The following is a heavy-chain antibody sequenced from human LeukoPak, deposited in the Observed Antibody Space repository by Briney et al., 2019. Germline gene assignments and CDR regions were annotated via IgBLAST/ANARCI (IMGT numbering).Heavy chain of an antibody. D-gene: IGHD5-24*01. CDR1: GFTFSSYG. J-gene: IGHJ4*02. CDR3: ARGGWPIDY. CDR2: IWYDGSNK. V-gene: IGHV3-33*01. Sequence: PGGSLRLSCAASGFTFSSYGMHWVRQAPGKGLEWVVVIWYDGSNKYYADSVKGRFTISRDNSKNTLYLQMNSLRAEDTAVYYCARGGWPIDYWGQGTLVTVSS.